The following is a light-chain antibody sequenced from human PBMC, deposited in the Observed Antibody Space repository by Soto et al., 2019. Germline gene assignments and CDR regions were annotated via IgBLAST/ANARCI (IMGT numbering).Light chain of an antibody. CDR2: GNS. J-gene: IGLJ1*01. V-gene: IGLV1-40*01. CDR3: QSYDSSLRGV. CDR1: SSNIGAGYD. Sequence: QSVLTQPPSVSGAPGQRVTISCTGSSSNIGAGYDVHWYQQLPGTAPKLLIYGNSNRPSGVPDRFSGSKSGTSASLAITGLQAEDEADYYSQSYDSSLRGVFGTGTKATVL.